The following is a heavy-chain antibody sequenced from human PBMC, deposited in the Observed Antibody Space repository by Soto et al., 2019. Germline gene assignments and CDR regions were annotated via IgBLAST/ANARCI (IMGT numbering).Heavy chain of an antibody. CDR3: ARGNHRWLQLWYFDL. CDR2: IIPIFGTV. V-gene: IGHV1-69*13. CDR1: GGTFINYP. Sequence: SVKVSCKASGGTFINYPISLVRQAPGQGLEWMGGIIPIFGTVNYAQKFQGRVTITADESTSTAYMELSSLRSEDTAVYYCARGNHRWLQLWYFDLWGRGTLVTVSS. J-gene: IGHJ2*01. D-gene: IGHD5-12*01.